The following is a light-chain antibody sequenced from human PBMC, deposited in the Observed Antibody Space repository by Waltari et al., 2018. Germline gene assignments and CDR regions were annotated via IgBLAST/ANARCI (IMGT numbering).Light chain of an antibody. CDR3: QKYGTIPAT. CDR2: EAS. J-gene: IGKJ1*01. V-gene: IGKV3-20*01. Sequence: EIVLTQSPGTLSLPPGERATLSCRASQSVSRFLAWYQQKPGQAPRLLIYEASSRATDIPDRFSGSGSGTDFSLSISRLEPEDLAVYYCQKYGTIPATFGQGTKVEIK. CDR1: QSVSRF.